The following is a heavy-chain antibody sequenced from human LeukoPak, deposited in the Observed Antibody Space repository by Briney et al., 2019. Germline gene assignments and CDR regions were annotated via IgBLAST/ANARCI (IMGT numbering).Heavy chain of an antibody. D-gene: IGHD3-16*01. Sequence: GASVKVSCKASGYTFTGYYMHWVRQAPGQGLEWMGWINPNSGGTNYAQKVQGRVTMTRDTSISTAYMELSRLRSDDTAVYYCARELGDYGMDVWGQGTTVTVSS. CDR1: GYTFTGYY. V-gene: IGHV1-2*02. CDR2: INPNSGGT. J-gene: IGHJ6*02. CDR3: ARELGDYGMDV.